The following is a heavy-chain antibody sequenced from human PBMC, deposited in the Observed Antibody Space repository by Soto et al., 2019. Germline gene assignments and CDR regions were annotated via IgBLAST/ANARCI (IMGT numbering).Heavy chain of an antibody. D-gene: IGHD3-10*01. CDR2: INPTAGRT. Sequence: ASVKVSCKASGDSFTSYYLRWVRQSPGQGLEWMGIINPTAGRTTYAQEFQGRVTMTTDTSTSTAYMELRSLRSDDTAVYYCARGYYYGSGRPTPGGMDVWGQGTTVTVSS. J-gene: IGHJ6*02. CDR1: GDSFTSYY. CDR3: ARGYYYGSGRPTPGGMDV. V-gene: IGHV1-46*01.